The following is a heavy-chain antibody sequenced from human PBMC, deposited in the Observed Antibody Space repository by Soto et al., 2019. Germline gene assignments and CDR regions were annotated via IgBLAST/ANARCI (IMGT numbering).Heavy chain of an antibody. CDR1: GFTFSSYA. CDR2: ISGSGGST. V-gene: IGHV3-23*01. Sequence: VQLLESGGGLVQPGGSLRLSCAASGFTFSSYAMSWVRQAPGKGLEWVSAISGSGGSTYYADSVKGRFTISRDNSKNPLYLQMNSLRAEDTAVYYCAKDLIRDIVVVPAARYYYYYYGMDVWGQGTTVTVSS. D-gene: IGHD2-2*01. J-gene: IGHJ6*02. CDR3: AKDLIRDIVVVPAARYYYYYYGMDV.